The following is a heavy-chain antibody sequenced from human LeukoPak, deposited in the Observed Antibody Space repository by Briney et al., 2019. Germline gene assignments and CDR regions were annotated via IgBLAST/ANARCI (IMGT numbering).Heavy chain of an antibody. J-gene: IGHJ4*02. D-gene: IGHD5-12*01. V-gene: IGHV3-23*01. CDR1: GFTFTGSA. CDR2: ISGTGAST. Sequence: GGSLRLSCAASGFTFTGSAMGWVRQAPGKGLEWVSSISGTGASTYYADSVKGRFTISRDNSKDTLYLQMNSLRADDTAVYYCAKERGFSGDYYGCDSWGQGTLVTVSS. CDR3: AKERGFSGDYYGCDS.